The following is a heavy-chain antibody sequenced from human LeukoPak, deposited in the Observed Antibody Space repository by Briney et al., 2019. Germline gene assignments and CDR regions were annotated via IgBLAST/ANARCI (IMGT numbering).Heavy chain of an antibody. CDR3: VKDHGVTVTMYWYDP. V-gene: IGHV3-64D*06. CDR2: ISSNGGST. D-gene: IGHD4-17*01. CDR1: GFTFSSYA. J-gene: IGHJ5*02. Sequence: PGGSLRLSCSASGFTFSSYAMHWVRQAPGKGLEYVSAISSNGGSTYYADSVKGRFTISRDNSKNTLYLQMSSLRAEDTAVYYCVKDHGVTVTMYWYDPWGQGTLVTVSS.